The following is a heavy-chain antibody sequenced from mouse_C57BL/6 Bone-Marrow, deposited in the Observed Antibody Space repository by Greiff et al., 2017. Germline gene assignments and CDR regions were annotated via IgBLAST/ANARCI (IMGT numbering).Heavy chain of an antibody. CDR3: ATESTMVTRVAY. Sequence: VQLQQSGPELVKPGASVKISCKASGYAFSSSWMNWVKQRPGKGLEWIGRIYPGDGDTNYNGKFKGKATLTADKSSSTAYMQLSSLTSEDSAVYFCATESTMVTRVAYWGQGTLVTVSA. CDR1: GYAFSSSW. V-gene: IGHV1-82*01. D-gene: IGHD2-2*01. J-gene: IGHJ3*01. CDR2: IYPGDGDT.